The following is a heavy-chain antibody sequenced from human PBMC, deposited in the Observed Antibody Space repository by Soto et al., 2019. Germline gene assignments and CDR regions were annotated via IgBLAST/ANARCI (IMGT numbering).Heavy chain of an antibody. J-gene: IGHJ5*02. CDR3: AIDAVLEYGNWFDP. V-gene: IGHV3-30*03. CDR2: ISCAGSNK. Sequence: QVQLVESGGGVFQPGRSLRLSCAASGFTFSSYGMHWVSQVPGKGLEWVAVISCAGSNKYYADSLKGRVTISRDNSRNTLFLHMHSLRGAGTAVYYCAIDAVLEYGNWFDPWGQGTMVTVSS. CDR1: GFTFSSYG. D-gene: IGHD1-1*01.